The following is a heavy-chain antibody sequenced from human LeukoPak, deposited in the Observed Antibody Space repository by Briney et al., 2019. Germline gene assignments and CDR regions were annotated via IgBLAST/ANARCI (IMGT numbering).Heavy chain of an antibody. CDR3: ATPSMIGISYGYVRLRN. CDR1: GYTFTSYD. V-gene: IGHV1-8*03. Sequence: ASVKVSCKASGYTFTSYDINWVRQSTGQGLEWMGWMNPPSGDTGYAQKFQGRVTITRNTSISTAYMELSGLTSEDTAVYYCATPSMIGISYGYVRLRNWGQGTLVTVSS. CDR2: MNPPSGDT. J-gene: IGHJ4*02. D-gene: IGHD5-18*01.